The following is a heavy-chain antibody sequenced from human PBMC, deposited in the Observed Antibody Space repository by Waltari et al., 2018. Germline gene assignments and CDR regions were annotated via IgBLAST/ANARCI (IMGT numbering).Heavy chain of an antibody. CDR3: ASSGWYGLDY. CDR2: IKQKGSEK. Sequence: EVQLVESGGGLVKPGGSLRLSCAASGFTISEHWMNWVRKAPGKGVGWVSKIKQKGSEKYDVDAVNGRFTISRDNAKNSLYLQMNSPRAEDTAVYYCASSGWYGLDYWGQGTLVTVSS. D-gene: IGHD6-19*01. CDR1: GFTISEHW. J-gene: IGHJ4*02. V-gene: IGHV3-7*01.